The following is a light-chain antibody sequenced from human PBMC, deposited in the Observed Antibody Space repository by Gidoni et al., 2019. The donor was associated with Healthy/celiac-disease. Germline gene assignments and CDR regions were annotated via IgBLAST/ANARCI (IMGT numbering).Light chain of an antibody. V-gene: IGLV2-14*01. Sequence: QSALTQPASVSVSPGQSITIPCTGSSIDVGGYNYVSWYQQHPGKAAKLMIYDVSNRPSGVSNRFSGSKSGNTASMTISGLQAEDEADYYCSSYTSSNTVVFGGGTKLTVL. CDR3: SSYTSSNTVV. J-gene: IGLJ2*01. CDR2: DVS. CDR1: SIDVGGYNY.